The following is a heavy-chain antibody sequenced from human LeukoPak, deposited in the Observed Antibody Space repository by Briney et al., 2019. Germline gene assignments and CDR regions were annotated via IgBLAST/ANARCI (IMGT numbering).Heavy chain of an antibody. CDR2: IGTAGDT. D-gene: IGHD3-10*01. CDR3: ARFSYGVRGVPDYGMDV. V-gene: IGHV3-13*01. Sequence: GGSLRLSCAASGFTFSSYDMHWVRQATGKGLEWVSAIGTAGDTYYPGSVKGRFTISRENAKNSLYLQMNSLRAGDTAVYYCARFSYGVRGVPDYGMDVWGQGTTVTVSS. J-gene: IGHJ6*02. CDR1: GFTFSSYD.